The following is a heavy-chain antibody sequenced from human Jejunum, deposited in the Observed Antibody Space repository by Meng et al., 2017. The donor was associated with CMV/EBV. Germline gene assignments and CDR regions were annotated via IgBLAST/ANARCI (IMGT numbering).Heavy chain of an antibody. CDR3: ARRVPGLHYFDY. V-gene: IGHV4-31*02. CDR2: VYYSGST. Sequence: FGVYISSAGYYWTWIRHHPGKGLEWIGYVYYSGSTYYNPSLRSRVTISLDTSKNEFSLKLYSVIAADTVLYYCARRVPGLHYFDYWGQGSLVTVSS. J-gene: IGHJ4*02. D-gene: IGHD5/OR15-5a*01. CDR1: GVYISSAGYY.